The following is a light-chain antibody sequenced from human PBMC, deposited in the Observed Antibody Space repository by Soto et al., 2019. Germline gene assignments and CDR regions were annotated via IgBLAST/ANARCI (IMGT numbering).Light chain of an antibody. CDR1: QGISNS. CDR3: QKYDSAPWT. V-gene: IGKV1-27*01. J-gene: IGKJ1*01. CDR2: TAY. Sequence: DIQMTQSPSSLSASVGVRVTIACRASQGISNSLAWYQQKPGKVPKLLIYTAYTLRSGVPSRFSGSGSGTDFTLTINSLQPEDVATYYCQKYDSAPWTFGQGTKVEIK.